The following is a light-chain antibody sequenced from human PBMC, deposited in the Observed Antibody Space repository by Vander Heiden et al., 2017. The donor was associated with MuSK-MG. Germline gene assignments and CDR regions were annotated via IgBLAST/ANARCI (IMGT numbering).Light chain of an antibody. CDR2: GAS. V-gene: IGKV3-20*01. CDR3: QQFGKAPFA. Sequence: EIVLTQSPGTLSLSPGERATLSCRASQSLKSIYLAWYQQRPGQAPRLLIYGASSGATGIPARFSGSGSGTDFTLTISGLEPEDSAVYYCQQFGKAPFAFGGGTKVEIK. J-gene: IGKJ4*01. CDR1: QSLKSIY.